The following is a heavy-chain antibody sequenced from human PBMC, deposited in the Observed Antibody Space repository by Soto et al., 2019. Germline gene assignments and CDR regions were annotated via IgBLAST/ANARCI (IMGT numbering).Heavy chain of an antibody. CDR3: ARSYYDILTGFSTADY. CDR1: GYTFTSYG. J-gene: IGHJ4*02. V-gene: IGHV1-18*01. Sequence: ASVKVSCKASGYTFTSYGISWVRQAPGQGLEWTGWISAYNGNTNYAQKLQGRVTMTTDTSTSTAYMELRSLRSDDTAVYYCARSYYDILTGFSTADYWGQGTLVTVSS. CDR2: ISAYNGNT. D-gene: IGHD3-9*01.